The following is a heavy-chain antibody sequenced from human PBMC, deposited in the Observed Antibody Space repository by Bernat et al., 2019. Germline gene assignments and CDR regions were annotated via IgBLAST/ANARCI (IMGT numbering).Heavy chain of an antibody. Sequence: EVQLVESGGGLVQPGGSLRLSCAASGFTVSSNYMSWVRQAPGKGLEWVSAIYSGGSTYYADSVKGRFTISRDNSKNTLYLQMNSLRAENTAVYYCARCCGGDCSQGDYWGQGTLVTVSS. V-gene: IGHV3-66*01. CDR3: ARCCGGDCSQGDY. D-gene: IGHD2-21*01. CDR1: GFTVSSNY. J-gene: IGHJ4*02. CDR2: IYSGGST.